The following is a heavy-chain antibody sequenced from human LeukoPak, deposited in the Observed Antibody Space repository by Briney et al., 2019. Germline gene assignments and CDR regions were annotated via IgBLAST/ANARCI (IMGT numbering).Heavy chain of an antibody. CDR2: IWYDGNTT. V-gene: IGHV3-33*01. J-gene: IGHJ4*02. D-gene: IGHD3-22*01. CDR1: GFTFNHYG. Sequence: PGGSLRLSCAASGFTFNHYGMHWVRQAPGKGLEWVAVIWYDGNTTYYSDSVKGRFTISRDNSKNTLYLQMNRLRSEDSAVYYCARDDSNGAGLYWGQGTLVTVSS. CDR3: ARDDSNGAGLY.